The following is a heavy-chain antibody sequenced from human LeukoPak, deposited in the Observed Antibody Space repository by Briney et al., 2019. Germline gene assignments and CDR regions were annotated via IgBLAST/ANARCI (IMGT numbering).Heavy chain of an antibody. D-gene: IGHD1-7*01. CDR1: GFTFSSYA. J-gene: IGHJ4*02. Sequence: GGSLRLSCAASGFTFSSYAMHWVRQAPGKGLEWVSSISSSSSNIYYADSVKGRFTISRDNAKNSLYLQMNSLRAEDTAVYYCARGPYNWNYINFDYWGQGTLVTVSS. CDR3: ARGPYNWNYINFDY. CDR2: ISSSSSNI. V-gene: IGHV3-21*01.